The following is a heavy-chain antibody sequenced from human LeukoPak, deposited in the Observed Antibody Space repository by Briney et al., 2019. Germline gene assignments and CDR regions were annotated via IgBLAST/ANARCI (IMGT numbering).Heavy chain of an antibody. V-gene: IGHV1-24*01. J-gene: IGHJ4*02. CDR1: GYTLTELS. CDR2: FDPEDGET. CDR3: ATSPRYGPTDLDY. Sequence: ASVKVSCKVSGYTLTELSMHSVRQAPGKGLEGMGGFDPEDGETIYAQKFQGRVTMTEDTSTATAYMELSSLRSEDTAVYYCATSPRYGPTDLDYWGQGTLVTVSS. D-gene: IGHD1-14*01.